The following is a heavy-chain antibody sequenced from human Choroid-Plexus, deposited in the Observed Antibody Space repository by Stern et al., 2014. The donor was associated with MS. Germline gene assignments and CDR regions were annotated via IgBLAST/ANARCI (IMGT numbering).Heavy chain of an antibody. Sequence: VHLVESGGGVVQPWRPLRLSCVASGFTFGSCAMHWVRQAPGKGLEWVAGVSYDGSNKYYADSVKGRFTISRDNSQNTLYMQMSSLRPEDTAVYYCAKDRQYLTYFFDHWGQGSLVTVSS. CDR1: GFTFGSCA. CDR3: AKDRQYLTYFFDH. J-gene: IGHJ5*02. CDR2: VSYDGSNK. V-gene: IGHV3-30*18. D-gene: IGHD2/OR15-2a*01.